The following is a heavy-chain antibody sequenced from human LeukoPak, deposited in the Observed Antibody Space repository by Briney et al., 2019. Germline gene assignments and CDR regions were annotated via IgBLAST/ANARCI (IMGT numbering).Heavy chain of an antibody. CDR1: GGSISSSSYY. Sequence: PSETLSLTCTVSGGSISSSSYYWGWIRQPPGKGLEWIGSIYYSGSTYYNPSLKSRVTISVDTSKNQFSLKLSSVTAADTAVYYCARFRSRITMIVVVPRGYFDYWGQGTLVTVSS. J-gene: IGHJ4*02. V-gene: IGHV4-39*07. D-gene: IGHD3-22*01. CDR2: IYYSGST. CDR3: ARFRSRITMIVVVPRGYFDY.